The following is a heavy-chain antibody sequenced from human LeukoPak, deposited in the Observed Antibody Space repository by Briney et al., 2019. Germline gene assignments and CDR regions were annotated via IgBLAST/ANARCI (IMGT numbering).Heavy chain of an antibody. Sequence: ASVKVSCKASGYTFTSYAMNWVRQAPGQRLEWMGWINAGNGNTKYSQKFQGRVTITRDTSASTAYMELSSLRSEDTAVYYCARGSCSGGSCFQGIMDVWGQGTTVTVSS. V-gene: IGHV1-3*01. CDR1: GYTFTSYA. D-gene: IGHD2-15*01. CDR3: ARGSCSGGSCFQGIMDV. J-gene: IGHJ6*02. CDR2: INAGNGNT.